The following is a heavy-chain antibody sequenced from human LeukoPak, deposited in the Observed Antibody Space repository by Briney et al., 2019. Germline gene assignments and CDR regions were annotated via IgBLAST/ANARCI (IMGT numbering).Heavy chain of an antibody. J-gene: IGHJ4*02. CDR2: INPNSGGT. CDR3: ARHYDLSPSLDY. V-gene: IGHV1-2*04. CDR1: GYTFTGYY. D-gene: IGHD5-12*01. Sequence: GASVKVSCKASGYTFTGYYMHWVRQAPGQGLEWMGWINPNSGGTNYAQKFQGWVTMTRDTSISTAYMELSRLRSDDTAVYYCARHYDLSPSLDYWGQGTLVTVSS.